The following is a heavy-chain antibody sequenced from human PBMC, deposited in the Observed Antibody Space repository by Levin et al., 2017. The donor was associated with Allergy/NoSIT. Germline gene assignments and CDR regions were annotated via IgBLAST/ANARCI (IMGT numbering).Heavy chain of an antibody. D-gene: IGHD3-16*01. J-gene: IGHJ5*02. CDR3: AGSGGGGLHWFDP. CDR2: ISSSSSNI. CDR1: EFTFSSYS. Sequence: GGSLRLSCTASEFTFSSYSMNWVRQAPGKGLEWVSSISSSSSNIHYADSVNGRFTISKNNAKKSNYLQMNSLRAEDTAVYYCAGSGGGGLHWFDPWGQGTLVTISS. V-gene: IGHV3-21*01.